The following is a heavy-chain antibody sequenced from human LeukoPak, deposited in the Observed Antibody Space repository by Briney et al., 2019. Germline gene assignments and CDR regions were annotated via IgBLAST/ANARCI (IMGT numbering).Heavy chain of an antibody. Sequence: PGGSLRLSCAASGFTFSSYNMNWVRQAPGKGLEWVSYISSSSSTIYYADSVKGRFTISRDNAKNSLYLQMNSLRAEDTAVYYCAGTYLGYCTNGVCYIWGQGTLVTVSS. CDR1: GFTFSSYN. D-gene: IGHD2-8*01. CDR3: AGTYLGYCTNGVCYI. V-gene: IGHV3-48*01. CDR2: ISSSSSTI. J-gene: IGHJ4*02.